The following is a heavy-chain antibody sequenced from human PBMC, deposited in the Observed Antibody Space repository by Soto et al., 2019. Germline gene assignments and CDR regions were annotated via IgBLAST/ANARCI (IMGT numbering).Heavy chain of an antibody. Sequence: PGGSLRLSCAASGFTFSNFEMNWVRQAPGEGLEWISYITTSGSTKYDADSVKGRFTISRDNAKNYLYLQMNSLRAEDTAVYYCARGNSPVNIYWGQGTLVTVSS. D-gene: IGHD2-21*01. J-gene: IGHJ4*02. CDR2: ITTSGSTK. CDR3: ARGNSPVNIY. CDR1: GFTFSNFE. V-gene: IGHV3-48*03.